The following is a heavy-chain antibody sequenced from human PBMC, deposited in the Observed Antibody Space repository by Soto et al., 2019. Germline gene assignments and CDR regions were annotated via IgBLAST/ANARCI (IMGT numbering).Heavy chain of an antibody. J-gene: IGHJ5*02. CDR1: GGSFSGYY. D-gene: IGHD3-3*01. V-gene: IGHV4-34*01. CDR2: INHSGST. CDR3: ARKLRFLEWLFPGNWFDP. Sequence: PSETLSLTCAVYGGSFSGYYWSWIRQPPGKGLEWIGEINHSGSTNYNPSLKSRVTISVDTSKNQFSLKLSSVTAADTAVYYCARKLRFLEWLFPGNWFDPWGQGTLVTVS.